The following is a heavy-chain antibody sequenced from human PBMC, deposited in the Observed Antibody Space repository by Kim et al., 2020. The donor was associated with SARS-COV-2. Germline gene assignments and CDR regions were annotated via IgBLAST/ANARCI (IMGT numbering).Heavy chain of an antibody. CDR2: LFSDSRT. Sequence: GGSLRLSCAASGFTVSADHMSWVRQAPGKGLEWVSLLFSDSRTFYADSVKGRFTIPRDDSRNTVYLEMNSLRPEDTATYYCARHDWLDPWGHGTQVTVSS. CDR1: GFTVSADH. J-gene: IGHJ5*02. V-gene: IGHV3-53*01. CDR3: ARHDWLDP.